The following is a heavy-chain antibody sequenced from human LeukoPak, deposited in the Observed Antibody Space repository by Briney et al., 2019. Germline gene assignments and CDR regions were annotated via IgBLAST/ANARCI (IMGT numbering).Heavy chain of an antibody. CDR2: IYTSGST. CDR3: ARVRYATGAEYFDY. CDR1: GGSISSYY. J-gene: IGHJ4*02. Sequence: SETLSLTCTVSGGSISSYYWSWIRQPAGKGLEWIGRIYTSGSTNYNPSLKSRVTMSVDTSKNQFSLKLSSVTAADTAVYYCARVRYATGAEYFDYWGQGTLVTVSS. D-gene: IGHD1-14*01. V-gene: IGHV4-4*07.